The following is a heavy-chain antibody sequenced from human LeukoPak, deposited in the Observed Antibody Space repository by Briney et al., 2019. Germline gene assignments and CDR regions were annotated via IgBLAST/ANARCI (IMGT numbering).Heavy chain of an antibody. CDR2: IYYSGST. Sequence: PSETLSLTCAVYGGSFSSYYWSWIRQPPGKGLEWIGYIYYSGSTNYNPSLKSRVTISVDTSKNQFSLKLSSVTAADTAVYYCARHDRGYYDSSGYYRPGVDFDYWGQGTLVTVSS. CDR3: ARHDRGYYDSSGYYRPGVDFDY. CDR1: GGSFSSYY. V-gene: IGHV4-59*08. D-gene: IGHD3-22*01. J-gene: IGHJ4*02.